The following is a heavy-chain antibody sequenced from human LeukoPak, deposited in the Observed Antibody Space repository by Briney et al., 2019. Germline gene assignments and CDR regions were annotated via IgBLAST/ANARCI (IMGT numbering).Heavy chain of an antibody. Sequence: GGSLRLSCVASGFSFSNYWMSWVRQAPGKGLEWVATIKDDGSEKYSVQGRFTISRDNAKNSLYLQMNSLRVEDTAVYYCARRSTEDYWGQATLVTVSS. CDR2: IKDDGSEK. CDR1: GFSFSNYW. V-gene: IGHV3-7*01. CDR3: ARRSTEDY. D-gene: IGHD2-2*01. J-gene: IGHJ4*02.